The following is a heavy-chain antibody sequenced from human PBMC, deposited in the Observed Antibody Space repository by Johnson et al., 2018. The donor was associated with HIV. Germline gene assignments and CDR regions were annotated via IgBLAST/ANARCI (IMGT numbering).Heavy chain of an antibody. Sequence: QVQLVESGGGVVQPGRSLRLSCAASGFTFSSYAMHWVRQAPGKGLEWVAVISYDGSNKYYADSVNGRFTISRDNSKNTLYLQMNSLRAEDTAVYYCAKDVGNYWPNAFDIWGQGTMVTVSS. CDR1: GFTFSSYA. V-gene: IGHV3-30*04. J-gene: IGHJ3*02. D-gene: IGHD3-22*01. CDR3: AKDVGNYWPNAFDI. CDR2: ISYDGSNK.